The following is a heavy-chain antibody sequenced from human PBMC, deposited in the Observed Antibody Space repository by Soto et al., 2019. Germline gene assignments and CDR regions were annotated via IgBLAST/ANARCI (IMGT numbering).Heavy chain of an antibody. V-gene: IGHV1-18*01. CDR2: ISAYNGNT. J-gene: IGHJ5*02. CDR3: ARKEYYYDSSGFSP. D-gene: IGHD3-22*01. CDR1: GYTFTSYG. Sequence: GASVKVSCKASGYTFTSYGISWVRQAPGQGLEWMGWISAYNGNTNYAQKLQGRVTMTTDTSTSTAYMELRSLRSDDTAVYYCARKEYYYDSSGFSPWGQGTLVTVSS.